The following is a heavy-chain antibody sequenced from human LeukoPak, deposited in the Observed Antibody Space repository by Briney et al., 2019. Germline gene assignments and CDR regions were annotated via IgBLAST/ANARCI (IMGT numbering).Heavy chain of an antibody. J-gene: IGHJ6*02. CDR1: GGSISSGGYY. Sequence: SQTLSHTCTVSGGSISSGGYYWSWIRQHPGTGLEWIGYIYYSGSTYYNPSLKSRVTISVDTSKNQFSLKLSSVTAADTAVYYCARATRVFGVVIMGPNYYYGMDVWGQGTTVTVSS. CDR3: ARATRVFGVVIMGPNYYYGMDV. D-gene: IGHD3-3*01. CDR2: IYYSGST. V-gene: IGHV4-31*03.